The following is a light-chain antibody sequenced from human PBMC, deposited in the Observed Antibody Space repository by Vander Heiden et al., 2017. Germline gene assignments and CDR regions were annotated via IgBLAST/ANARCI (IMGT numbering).Light chain of an antibody. Sequence: DIQMTQSPSSLSASVGDRVTITCRASQSISSYLNWYQQKPGKAPKLLIYAASSLQSGVPSRFSGSGSGTDFTLTISSLQPEDFAIYYCQQSYSTPLTFGGGTKVXIK. V-gene: IGKV1-39*01. CDR3: QQSYSTPLT. CDR2: AAS. J-gene: IGKJ4*01. CDR1: QSISSY.